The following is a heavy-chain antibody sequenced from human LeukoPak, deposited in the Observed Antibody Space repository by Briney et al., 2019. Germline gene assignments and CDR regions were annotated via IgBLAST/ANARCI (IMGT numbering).Heavy chain of an antibody. CDR3: AKDLRLGSLWLADY. J-gene: IGHJ4*02. V-gene: IGHV3-30*18. D-gene: IGHD3-10*01. CDR1: GFTFSSYG. CDR2: ISYDGSNK. Sequence: PGGSLRLSCAASGFTFSSYGMHWVRQAPGKGLEWVSVISYDGSNKYYADSVKGRFTISRDNSKTTLYLQMNSLRAEDTAVYYCAKDLRLGSLWLADYWGQGTLVTVSS.